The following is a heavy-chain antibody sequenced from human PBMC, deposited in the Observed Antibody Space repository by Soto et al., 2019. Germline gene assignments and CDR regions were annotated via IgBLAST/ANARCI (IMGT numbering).Heavy chain of an antibody. D-gene: IGHD3-22*01. CDR2: ISGSGGNT. J-gene: IGHJ4*02. Sequence: EVQLLESGGDLVQPGGSLRLSCAASGLTSSTYVMSWVRQAPGKGLEWVSGISGSGGNTYYADSVKGRFTISRDNSKNMLYLQMNSLRAEDTAVYYCAKDYYDSSGYGYPIGSFDYWGQGTLVTVSS. V-gene: IGHV3-23*01. CDR3: AKDYYDSSGYGYPIGSFDY. CDR1: GLTSSTYV.